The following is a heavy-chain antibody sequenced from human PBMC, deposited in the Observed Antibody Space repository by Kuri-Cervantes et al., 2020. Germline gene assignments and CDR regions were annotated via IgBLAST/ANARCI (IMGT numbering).Heavy chain of an antibody. CDR3: ARLSSGVDY. J-gene: IGHJ4*02. CDR1: GFTFGDYA. V-gene: IGHV3-7*01. Sequence: GESLKISCTASGFTFGDYAMSWVRQAPGKGLEWVANIKQDGSAKYYVDSVKGRFTISRDNAKNSLFLQMNSLRAEDTAVYYCARLSSGVDYWGQGTLVTVSS. D-gene: IGHD6-19*01. CDR2: IKQDGSAK.